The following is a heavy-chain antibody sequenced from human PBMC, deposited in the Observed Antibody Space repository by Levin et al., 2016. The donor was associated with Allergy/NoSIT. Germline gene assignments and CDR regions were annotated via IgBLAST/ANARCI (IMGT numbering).Heavy chain of an antibody. CDR1: GASVDSGGSY. J-gene: IGHJ4*02. CDR3: ARSQSGSFGRFDY. D-gene: IGHD1-26*01. CDR2: FYAGGST. V-gene: IGHV4-61*02. Sequence: SETLSLTCTVSGASVDSGGSYYTWIRQPAGKRLEVIGRFYAGGSTNYNPSLKSRVTIFADTSKNQFSLKLSSVTPADTAFYYCARSQSGSFGRFDYWGQGTLVTVSS.